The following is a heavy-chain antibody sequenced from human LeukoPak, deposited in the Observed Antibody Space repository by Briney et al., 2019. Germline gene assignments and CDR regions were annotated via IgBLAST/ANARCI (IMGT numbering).Heavy chain of an antibody. Sequence: ASVKVPCKASGYTFTSYYMHWVRQAPGQGLEWMGIINPSGGSTSYAQKFQGRVTMTRDTSTSTVYMELSSLRSEDTAVYYCARVIAAAGAFDIWGQGTMVTVSS. CDR3: ARVIAAAGAFDI. V-gene: IGHV1-46*01. D-gene: IGHD6-13*01. CDR2: INPSGGST. CDR1: GYTFTSYY. J-gene: IGHJ3*02.